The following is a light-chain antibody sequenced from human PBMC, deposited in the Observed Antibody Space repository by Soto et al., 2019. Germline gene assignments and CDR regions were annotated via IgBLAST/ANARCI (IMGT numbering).Light chain of an antibody. CDR1: GSNIGNNY. CDR2: DNN. Sequence: QSVLTQPPAVSAAPGQKVTISCSETGSNIGNNYVSWYQHLPGTAPKLLIYDNNKRPSGIPDRFSGSKSGTSATLGITGLQTGDEADYYCGTWDSSLSTYVFGAGTKVTVL. CDR3: GTWDSSLSTYV. J-gene: IGLJ1*01. V-gene: IGLV1-51*01.